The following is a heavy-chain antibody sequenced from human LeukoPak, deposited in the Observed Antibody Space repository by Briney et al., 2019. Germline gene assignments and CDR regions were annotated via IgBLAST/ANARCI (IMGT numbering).Heavy chain of an antibody. Sequence: GGSLRLSCAVSGVTFSSYAMNWVRQTPGEGLEWVSGISGSGGTTNYADSVKGRFTISRDNFKNTLYLEMNSLRAEDTAVYYCAKDREVTMVFNFDYWGQGSLVTVSS. V-gene: IGHV3-23*01. CDR3: AKDREVTMVFNFDY. CDR1: GVTFSSYA. D-gene: IGHD4/OR15-4a*01. CDR2: ISGSGGTT. J-gene: IGHJ4*02.